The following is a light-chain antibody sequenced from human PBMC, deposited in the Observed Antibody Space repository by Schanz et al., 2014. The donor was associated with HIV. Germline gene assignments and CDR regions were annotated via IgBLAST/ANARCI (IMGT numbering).Light chain of an antibody. CDR2: GAS. CDR3: QQYGSS. J-gene: IGKJ3*01. Sequence: EIVLTQSPGTLSLSPGEGGTLSCRASQSVSSYLAWYQQKPGQAPTLLIYGASSRATGIPDRFSGSGSGTDFTLTISRLEPEDFAVYYCQQYGSSFGPGTKVEIK. V-gene: IGKV3-20*01. CDR1: QSVSSY.